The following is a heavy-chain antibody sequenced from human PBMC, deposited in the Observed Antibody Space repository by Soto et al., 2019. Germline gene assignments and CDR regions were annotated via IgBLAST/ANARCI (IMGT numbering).Heavy chain of an antibody. CDR1: GYTFTGYY. J-gene: IGHJ5*02. D-gene: IGHD2-2*01. V-gene: IGHV1-2*04. CDR2: INPNSGGT. CDR3: ARDGVPAANWFDP. Sequence: ASVKVSCKASGYTFTGYYMHWVRQAPGQGLEWMGWINPNSGGTNYAQKFQGWVTMTRDTSISTAYMELSRLRSDDTAVYYCARDGVPAANWFDPWGQGTLVTVSS.